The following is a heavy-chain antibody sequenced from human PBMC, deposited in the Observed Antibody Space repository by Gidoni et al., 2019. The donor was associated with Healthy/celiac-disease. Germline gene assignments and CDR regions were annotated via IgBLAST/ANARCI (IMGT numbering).Heavy chain of an antibody. CDR3: ARDSSPILTGYSLEYGMDV. V-gene: IGHV3-20*04. J-gene: IGHJ6*02. CDR2: INWNGGST. D-gene: IGHD3-9*01. CDR1: GFTFDDYG. Sequence: EVQLVESGGGVVRPGGSLRLSCAASGFTFDDYGMSWVRQAPGKGLEWVSGINWNGGSTGYADSVKGRFTISRDNAKNSLYLQMNSLRAEDTALYYCARDSSPILTGYSLEYGMDVWGQGTTVTVSS.